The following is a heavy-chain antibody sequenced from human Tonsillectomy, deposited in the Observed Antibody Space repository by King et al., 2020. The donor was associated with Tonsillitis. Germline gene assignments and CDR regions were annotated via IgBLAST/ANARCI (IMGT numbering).Heavy chain of an antibody. CDR3: AKEISTDVDTSMVDAFDI. J-gene: IGHJ3*02. D-gene: IGHD5-18*01. CDR2: IYESGST. V-gene: IGHV4-59*01. Sequence: VQLQESGPGLVKPSETLSLTCTVSGGSISRNYWSWIRPPPGKGLEWIANIYESGSTNYNPSLKSRVTISIDTSNNQFSLRLSSVTAADTAVYYCAKEISTDVDTSMVDAFDIWGQGTMVTVSS. CDR1: GGSISRNY.